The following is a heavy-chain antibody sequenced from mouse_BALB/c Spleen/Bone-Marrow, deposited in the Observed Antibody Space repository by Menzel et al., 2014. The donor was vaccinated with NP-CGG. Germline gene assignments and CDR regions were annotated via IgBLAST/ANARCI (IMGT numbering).Heavy chain of an antibody. CDR1: GFDFSRYW. Sequence: EVKLLESGGGLVQPGGSLKLSCAAPGFDFSRYWMSWVRQAPGKGLEWIGEINPDSSTINYTPSLKDKFIISRDNAKNTLYLQMSKVRSEDTALYYCARLYYYGQFAYWGQGTLVTVSA. CDR3: ARLYYYGQFAY. D-gene: IGHD1-1*01. CDR2: INPDSSTI. V-gene: IGHV4-1*02. J-gene: IGHJ3*01.